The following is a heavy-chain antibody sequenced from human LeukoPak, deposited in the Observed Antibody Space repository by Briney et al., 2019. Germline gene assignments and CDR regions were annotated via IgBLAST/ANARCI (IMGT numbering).Heavy chain of an antibody. V-gene: IGHV4-59*02. CDR3: ARGRANAFDI. J-gene: IGHJ3*02. Sequence: SETLSLTCTVSGVSVSSYYWSWIRQPPGKGLEWIGCIYYRGSTNYNPSLKSRVTISVDTSKNQFSLKLSSVTAADTAVYYCARGRANAFDIWGQGTMVTVSS. CDR2: IYYRGST. CDR1: GVSVSSYY.